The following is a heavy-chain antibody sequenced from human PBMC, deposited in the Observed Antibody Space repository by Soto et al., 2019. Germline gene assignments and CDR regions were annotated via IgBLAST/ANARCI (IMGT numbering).Heavy chain of an antibody. CDR2: IKSKTDGGTT. D-gene: IGHD3-3*01. Sequence: GGSLRLSCAASGFTFSNAWMSWVRQAPGKGLEWVGRIKSKTDGGTTDYAAPVKGRFTISRNDSKNTLYMQMNSLKTEDTAVYYCTTRAPSAHSYYDFWSGYFSSWGQGTLVTVSS. CDR1: GFTFSNAW. V-gene: IGHV3-15*01. CDR3: TTRAPSAHSYYDFWSGYFSS. J-gene: IGHJ4*02.